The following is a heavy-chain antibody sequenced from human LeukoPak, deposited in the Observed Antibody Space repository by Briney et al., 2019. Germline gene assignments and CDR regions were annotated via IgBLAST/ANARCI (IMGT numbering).Heavy chain of an antibody. Sequence: GGSLRLSCAASGFTVSSNYMSWVRQAPGKGLEWVSVIYSGGSTYYADSVKGRFTISIHNSKNTLYLQMDSLRAEDTAVYYCARDGYYYDSSGYRQTTDYWGQGTLVTVSS. CDR1: GFTVSSNY. V-gene: IGHV3-53*04. J-gene: IGHJ4*02. D-gene: IGHD3-22*01. CDR3: ARDGYYYDSSGYRQTTDY. CDR2: IYSGGST.